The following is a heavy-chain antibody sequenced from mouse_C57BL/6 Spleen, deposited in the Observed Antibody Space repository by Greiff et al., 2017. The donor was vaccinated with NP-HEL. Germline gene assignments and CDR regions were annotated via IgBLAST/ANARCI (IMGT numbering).Heavy chain of an antibody. CDR2: IYPRSGNT. CDR1: GYTFTSYG. CDR3: ARQGSSSPYYFDY. D-gene: IGHD1-1*01. Sequence: VKLMESGAELARPGASVKLSCKASGYTFTSYGISWVKQRTGQGLEWIGEIYPRSGNTYYNEKFKGKATLTADKSSSTAYMELRSLTSEDSAVYCCARQGSSSPYYFDYWGQGTTLTVSS. V-gene: IGHV1-81*01. J-gene: IGHJ2*01.